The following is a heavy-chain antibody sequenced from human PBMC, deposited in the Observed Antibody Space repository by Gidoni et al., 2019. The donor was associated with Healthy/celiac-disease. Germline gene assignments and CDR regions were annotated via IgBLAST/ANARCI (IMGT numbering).Heavy chain of an antibody. Sequence: EVQLVESGGGLVKPGGSLRLSCAASGFTFSSYSMNWVRQAPGKGLEWVSSISSSSSYIYYADSVKGRFTISRDNAKNSLYLQMNSLRAEDTAVYYCARGILRGRIQLWSGNDYWGQGTLVTVSS. CDR2: ISSSSSYI. J-gene: IGHJ4*02. CDR1: GFTFSSYS. CDR3: ARGILRGRIQLWSGNDY. D-gene: IGHD5-18*01. V-gene: IGHV3-21*01.